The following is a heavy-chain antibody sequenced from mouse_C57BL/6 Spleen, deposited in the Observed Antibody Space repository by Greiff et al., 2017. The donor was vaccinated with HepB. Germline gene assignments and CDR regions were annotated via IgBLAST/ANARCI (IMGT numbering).Heavy chain of an antibody. D-gene: IGHD2-3*01. CDR2: IHPNSGST. J-gene: IGHJ3*01. Sequence: VQLQQPGAELVKPGASVKLSCKASGYTFTSYWMHWVKQRPGQGLEWIGMIHPNSGSTNYNEKFKSKATLTVDKSSSTAYMQLSSLTSEDSAVYYCARSGDGYSFAYWGQGTLVTVSA. CDR3: ARSGDGYSFAY. CDR1: GYTFTSYW. V-gene: IGHV1-64*01.